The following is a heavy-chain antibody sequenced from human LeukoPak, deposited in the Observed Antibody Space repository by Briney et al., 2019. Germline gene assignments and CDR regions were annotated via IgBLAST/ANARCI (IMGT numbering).Heavy chain of an antibody. J-gene: IGHJ4*02. V-gene: IGHV1-69*04. D-gene: IGHD5-12*01. CDR2: IIPILGIA. Sequence: ASVKVSCKASGGTFSSYAISWVRQAPGQGLEWMGRIIPILGIANYAQKFQGRVTITADKSTSTAYMELSSLRAEDTAVYYCAREGGDYHNDYWGQGTLVTVSS. CDR3: AREGGDYHNDY. CDR1: GGTFSSYA.